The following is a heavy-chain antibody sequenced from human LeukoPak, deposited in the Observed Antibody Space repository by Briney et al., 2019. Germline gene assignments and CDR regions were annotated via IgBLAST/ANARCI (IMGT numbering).Heavy chain of an antibody. J-gene: IGHJ6*03. Sequence: GALRLSCAASGFIFSSYAMSWVRQAPGKGLEWVSYGGSGGSTYYADSVKGRFTVSRDNSKSTLYLQMNSLTAEDTAVYYCAKMRGQYYHSYYMDAWGKGTTVTVSS. V-gene: IGHV3-23*01. CDR3: AKMRGQYYHSYYMDA. CDR2: GGSGGST. CDR1: GFIFSSYA.